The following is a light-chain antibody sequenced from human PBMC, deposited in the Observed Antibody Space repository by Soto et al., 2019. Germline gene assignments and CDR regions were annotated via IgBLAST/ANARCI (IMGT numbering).Light chain of an antibody. Sequence: DIQMTQSPSTLSASVGDRVTITCRASQSISNWLAWYQQKPGKVPKLLIYKASSLESGVPSRFSGSASGTEFTLTISSXQPXDFATYYCQRYDSYRTFGQGTTVEIK. CDR3: QRYDSYRT. CDR2: KAS. CDR1: QSISNW. V-gene: IGKV1-5*03. J-gene: IGKJ1*01.